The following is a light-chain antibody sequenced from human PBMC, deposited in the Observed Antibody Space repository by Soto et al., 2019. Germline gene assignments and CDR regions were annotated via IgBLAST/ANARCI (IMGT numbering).Light chain of an antibody. CDR2: SNN. CDR1: SSNIGSNT. J-gene: IGLJ2*01. Sequence: QPVLTQPPSASGTPGQRVTISCSGSSSNIGSNTVNWYQQLPGTAPKLLIYSNNQRPSGVPDRFSGSKSGISASLAISGLQSEDEADYYCAAWDDSLNGVVFGGGTKLTVL. CDR3: AAWDDSLNGVV. V-gene: IGLV1-44*01.